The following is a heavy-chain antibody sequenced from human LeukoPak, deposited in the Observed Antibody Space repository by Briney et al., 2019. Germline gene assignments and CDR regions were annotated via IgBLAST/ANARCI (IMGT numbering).Heavy chain of an antibody. CDR3: ARIRCGHNSALCYNH. J-gene: IGHJ4*02. CDR2: ISHNEGT. Sequence: PSETLPLTCAVYGVSLNDYYWSWIRQTPGKRLEWIGEISHNEGTRYNPSLKSRVTISVDTSENHLSLRLTSVTAADTAVYYCARIRCGHNSALCYNHWGLGTLVTVSS. D-gene: IGHD2-8*01. V-gene: IGHV4-34*01. CDR1: GVSLNDYY.